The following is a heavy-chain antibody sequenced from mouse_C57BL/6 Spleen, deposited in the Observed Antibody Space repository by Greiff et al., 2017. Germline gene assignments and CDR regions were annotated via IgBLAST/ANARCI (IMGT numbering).Heavy chain of an antibody. CDR3: ARGGYVDAMDY. V-gene: IGHV1-4*01. Sequence: QVQLQQSGAELARPGASVKMSCKASGYTFTSYTMHWVKQRPGQGLEWIGYINPSSGYTKYNQKFKDKATLNADKSSSTAYMQLSSLTSEDSAVYYCARGGYVDAMDYWGQGTSVTVSS. CDR2: INPSSGYT. D-gene: IGHD3-1*01. J-gene: IGHJ4*01. CDR1: GYTFTSYT.